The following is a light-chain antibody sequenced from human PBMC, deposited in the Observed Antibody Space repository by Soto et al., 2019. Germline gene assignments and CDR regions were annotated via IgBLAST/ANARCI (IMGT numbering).Light chain of an antibody. Sequence: EIVLTQSPATLSLSPGERATLSCRASQSVSSYLAWYQQKPGQAPRLLIYDASNRATGIPARFSGGGSGTDFTITISSLEPADFAVYYCQQRSNWPPYTFGQGTKLEIK. CDR1: QSVSSY. V-gene: IGKV3-11*01. J-gene: IGKJ2*01. CDR2: DAS. CDR3: QQRSNWPPYT.